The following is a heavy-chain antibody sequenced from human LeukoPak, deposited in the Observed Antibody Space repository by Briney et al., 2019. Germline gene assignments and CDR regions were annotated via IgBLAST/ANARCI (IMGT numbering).Heavy chain of an antibody. CDR2: IYYSGST. CDR1: GGSVTSSPYY. D-gene: IGHD1-1*01. V-gene: IGHV4-39*07. CDR3: ARARRWNAAVEGWWFDP. Sequence: PSETLSLTCTVSGGSVTSSPYYWGWIRQPPEKGLEWIGSIYYSGSTYYNPSLKSRVTISVDTSKNQVSLKLISVTAADTAVYYCARARRWNAAVEGWWFDPWGQGTLVTVSS. J-gene: IGHJ5*02.